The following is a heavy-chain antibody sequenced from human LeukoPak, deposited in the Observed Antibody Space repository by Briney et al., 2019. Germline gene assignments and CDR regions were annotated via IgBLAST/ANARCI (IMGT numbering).Heavy chain of an antibody. J-gene: IGHJ4*02. V-gene: IGHV3-23*01. CDR1: GFTFSSYG. CDR2: ISGSGSGGST. Sequence: GGSLRLSCAASGFTFSSYGLSWVRHAPGKGLEWVSSISGSGSGGSTYYADSVKGRFTISRDNSENTLYLQMNSLRAEDTAIYYCAKGSSGSYSPYWGQGTLVTVSS. CDR3: AKGSSGSYSPY. D-gene: IGHD1-26*01.